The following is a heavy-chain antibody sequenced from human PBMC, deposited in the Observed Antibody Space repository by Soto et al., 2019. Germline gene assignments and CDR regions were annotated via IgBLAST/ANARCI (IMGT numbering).Heavy chain of an antibody. D-gene: IGHD6-19*01. CDR1: GGSVSSGSYY. CDR3: ASLPSGYSSGWHGPVDY. V-gene: IGHV4-61*01. J-gene: IGHJ4*02. Sequence: SETLSLTCTVSGGSVSSGSYYLSWIRQPPGKGLEWIGYIYYSGSTNYNPSLKSRVTISVDTSKNQFSLKLSSVTAADTAVYYCASLPSGYSSGWHGPVDYWGQGTLVTVSS. CDR2: IYYSGST.